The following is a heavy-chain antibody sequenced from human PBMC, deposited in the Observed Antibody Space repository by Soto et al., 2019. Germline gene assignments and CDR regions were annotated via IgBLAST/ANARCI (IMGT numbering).Heavy chain of an antibody. J-gene: IGHJ4*02. CDR3: AKWLRGGSFYCDF. Sequence: GSLRLSCQASGFTFGTYAMSWVRQAPGKGLEWVALVQSNHVTYYADSVRGRFTVSRDNSKTAVYLQMDSLRVEDTALYYCAKWLRGGSFYCDFWGQGAMVTVSS. V-gene: IGHV3-23*01. CDR1: GFTFGTYA. CDR2: VQSNHVT. D-gene: IGHD1-26*01.